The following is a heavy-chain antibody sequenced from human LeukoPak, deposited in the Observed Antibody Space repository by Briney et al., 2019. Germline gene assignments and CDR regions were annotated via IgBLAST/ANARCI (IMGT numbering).Heavy chain of an antibody. V-gene: IGHV4-34*01. CDR3: ARGEGTLAGRRWPYSFYYYVDV. CDR1: GGSFSGYY. CDR2: IGHGGTT. J-gene: IGHJ6*03. Sequence: SETLSLTCVVYGGSFSGYYWTWVRQSPGKGLEWIGEIGHGGTTKYNPSLRSRVTISIHTSNNQFSLKLNSVTAADTAVYYCARGEGTLAGRRWPYSFYYYVDVWGKGTTVTVSS. D-gene: IGHD6-19*01.